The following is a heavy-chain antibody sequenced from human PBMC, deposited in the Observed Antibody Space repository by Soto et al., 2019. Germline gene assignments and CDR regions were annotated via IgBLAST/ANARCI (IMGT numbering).Heavy chain of an antibody. D-gene: IGHD3-16*01. Sequence: GVSLRLSCAASGFTFSSYGMHCVLQAPGKGLEWVAVIWYDGSNKYYADSVKGRFTISRDNSKNTLYLQMNSLRAEDTAVYYCAREGGPDAFDIWGQGTMVTVSS. CDR2: IWYDGSNK. CDR3: AREGGPDAFDI. CDR1: GFTFSSYG. J-gene: IGHJ3*02. V-gene: IGHV3-33*01.